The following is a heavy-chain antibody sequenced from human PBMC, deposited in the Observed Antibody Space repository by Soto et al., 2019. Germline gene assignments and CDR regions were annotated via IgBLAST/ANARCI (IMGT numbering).Heavy chain of an antibody. CDR1: GYSFTSYW. CDR3: ARVSRGVDYYYGMDV. CDR2: IYPGDSDT. D-gene: IGHD2-21*01. J-gene: IGHJ6*02. Sequence: PGESLKISCKGSGYSFTSYWIGWVRQMPGKGLEWMGIIYPGDSDTRYSPSFQGQVTISADKSISTAYLQWSSLKASDTAMYYCARVSRGVDYYYGMDVWGQGTTVTVSS. V-gene: IGHV5-51*01.